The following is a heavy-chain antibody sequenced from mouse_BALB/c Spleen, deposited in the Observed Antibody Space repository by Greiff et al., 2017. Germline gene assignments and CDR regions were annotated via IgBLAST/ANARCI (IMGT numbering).Heavy chain of an antibody. J-gene: IGHJ2*01. CDR2: ISSGSSTI. V-gene: IGHV5-17*02. CDR3: ARSSSYYGNPDY. Sequence: DVKLVESGGGLVQPGGSRKLSCAASGFTFSSFGMHWVRQAPEKGLEWVAYISSGSSTIYYADTVKGRFTISRDNPKNTLFLQMTSLRSEDTAMYYCARSSSYYGNPDYWGQGTTLTVSS. D-gene: IGHD2-10*01. CDR1: GFTFSSFG.